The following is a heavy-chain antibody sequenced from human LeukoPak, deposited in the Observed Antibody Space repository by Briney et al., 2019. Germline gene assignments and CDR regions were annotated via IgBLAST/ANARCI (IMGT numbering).Heavy chain of an antibody. Sequence: PSETLSLTCTVSGVSINSHYWSWLRQPPGKGLEGLGYMFDSESTNDNPSLRSRITLSADTSKNQFSLRLSSVTAADTAVYYCATITRGSIYGYFDLWGQGILVTVSS. V-gene: IGHV4-59*11. CDR1: GVSINSHY. CDR2: MFDSEST. J-gene: IGHJ4*02. D-gene: IGHD5-18*01. CDR3: ATITRGSIYGYFDL.